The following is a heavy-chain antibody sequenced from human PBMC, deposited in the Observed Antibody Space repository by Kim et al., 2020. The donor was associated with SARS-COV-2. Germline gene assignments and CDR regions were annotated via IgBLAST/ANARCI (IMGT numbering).Heavy chain of an antibody. D-gene: IGHD3-10*01. J-gene: IGHJ4*02. CDR2: ISGSGGST. V-gene: IGHV3-23*01. Sequence: GGSLRLSCAASGFTFSSYAMSWVRQAPGKGLEWVSAISGSGGSTYYADSVKGRFTISRDNSKNTLYLQMNSLRAEDTAVYYCAKYRTPGFYGSGSYYNNLFDYWGQGTLVTVSS. CDR1: GFTFSSYA. CDR3: AKYRTPGFYGSGSYYNNLFDY.